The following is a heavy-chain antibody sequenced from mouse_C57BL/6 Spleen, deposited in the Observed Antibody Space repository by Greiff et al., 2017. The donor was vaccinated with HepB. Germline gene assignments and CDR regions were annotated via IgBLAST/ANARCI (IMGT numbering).Heavy chain of an antibody. Sequence: EVMLVESGGGLVKPGGSLKLSCAASGFTFSDYGLHWVRQAPEKGLEWVAYISSGSSTIYYADTVKGRFTISRDNAKNTLFLQLTSLRSEDTAVYYCAELGRSFAYWGQGTLVTVSS. CDR2: ISSGSSTI. V-gene: IGHV5-17*01. D-gene: IGHD4-1*01. CDR1: GFTFSDYG. J-gene: IGHJ3*01. CDR3: AELGRSFAY.